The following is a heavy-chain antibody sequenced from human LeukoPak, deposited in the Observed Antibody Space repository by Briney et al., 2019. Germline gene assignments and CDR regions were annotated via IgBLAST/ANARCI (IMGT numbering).Heavy chain of an antibody. CDR1: GYTFTSYG. CDR2: ISAYNGNT. J-gene: IGHJ4*02. CDR3: ARAIYYYGSGRNYYFDY. D-gene: IGHD3-10*01. Sequence: ASVTVSCKASGYTFTSYGISWVRQAPGQGLEWMGWISAYNGNTNYAQKLQGRVTMTTDTSTSTAYMELRSLRSDDTAVYFCARAIYYYGSGRNYYFDYWGQGTLVTVSS. V-gene: IGHV1-18*01.